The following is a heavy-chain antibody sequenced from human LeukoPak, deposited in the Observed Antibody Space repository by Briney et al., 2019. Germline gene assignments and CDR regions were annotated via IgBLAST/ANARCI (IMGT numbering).Heavy chain of an antibody. CDR2: IYSGGST. Sequence: GSLRLSCAASGFTVSSNYMSWVRQAPGKGLEWVSVIYSGGSTYYADSVKGRFTISRDNSKNTLYLQMNSLRAEDTAVYYCARDCGCSSTSCCDAFDIWGQGTMVTVSS. V-gene: IGHV3-66*02. D-gene: IGHD2-2*01. J-gene: IGHJ3*02. CDR1: GFTVSSNY. CDR3: ARDCGCSSTSCCDAFDI.